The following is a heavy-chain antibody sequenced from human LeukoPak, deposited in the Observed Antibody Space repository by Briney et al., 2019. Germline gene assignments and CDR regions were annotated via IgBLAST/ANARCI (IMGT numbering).Heavy chain of an antibody. CDR3: AKDNPAHYYDSSGYYEPGFDY. Sequence: GGSLRLSCAASGFTFSSYAMSWVRQAPGKGLEWVSAISGSGGSTYYADSVKSRFTISRDNSKNTLYLQMNSLRAEDTAVYYCAKDNPAHYYDSSGYYEPGFDYWGQGTLVTVSS. CDR1: GFTFSSYA. D-gene: IGHD3-22*01. CDR2: ISGSGGST. V-gene: IGHV3-23*01. J-gene: IGHJ4*02.